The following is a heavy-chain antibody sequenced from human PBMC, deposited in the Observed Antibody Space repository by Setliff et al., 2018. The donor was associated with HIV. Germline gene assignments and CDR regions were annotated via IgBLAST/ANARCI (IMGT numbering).Heavy chain of an antibody. CDR1: GYNFTSHD. Sequence: ASVKVSCNASGYNFTSHDINWVRQAPGQGLEWMGWMNPKSGNTGYERKFQGRVTMTRKTSISTAYMELRSLRSDDTAVYYCARGYCSSTSCYGIYYFDNWGQGTPVTVSS. CDR2: MNPKSGNT. J-gene: IGHJ4*02. D-gene: IGHD2-2*01. CDR3: ARGYCSSTSCYGIYYFDN. V-gene: IGHV1-8*01.